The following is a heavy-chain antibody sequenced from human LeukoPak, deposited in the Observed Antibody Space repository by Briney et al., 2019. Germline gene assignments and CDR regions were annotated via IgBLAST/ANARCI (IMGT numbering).Heavy chain of an antibody. CDR2: ISGSGGST. CDR3: AKDRWELLSSGNHFDY. CDR1: GFTFSSNA. V-gene: IGHV3-23*01. J-gene: IGHJ4*02. Sequence: GGSLRLSCAASGFTFSSNAMSWVRQAPGKGLEWVSAISGSGGSTYYADSVKGRFTISRDNSKNTLFLQMNSLRAEDTAIYYCAKDRWELLSSGNHFDYWGQGALVTVSS. D-gene: IGHD1-26*01.